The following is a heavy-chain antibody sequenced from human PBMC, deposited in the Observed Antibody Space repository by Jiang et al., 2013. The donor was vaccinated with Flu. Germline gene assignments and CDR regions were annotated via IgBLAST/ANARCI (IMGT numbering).Heavy chain of an antibody. V-gene: IGHV4-39*07. Sequence: GSGLVKPSETLSLTCTVSGGSVSSSSDYWGWIRQPPGKGLEWIGSAYYSGSTYYNPSLKSRVAISVDTSKNQFSLKLSSVTAADTAVYYCARSGRDYDTYWYFDLWAVAPWSLSPQ. J-gene: IGHJ2*01. CDR1: GGSVSSSSDY. D-gene: IGHD3-16*01. CDR2: AYYSGST. CDR3: ARSGRDYDTYWYFDL.